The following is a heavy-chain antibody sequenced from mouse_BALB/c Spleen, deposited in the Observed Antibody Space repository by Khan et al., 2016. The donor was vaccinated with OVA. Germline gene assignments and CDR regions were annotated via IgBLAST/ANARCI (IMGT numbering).Heavy chain of an antibody. CDR3: ARSLYYSDSYAMDY. CDR1: GYSITSDYA. J-gene: IGHJ4*01. Sequence: EVQLQESGPGLVKPSQSLSLTCTVTGYSITSDYAWNWIRQFPGNKLEWMGYISSTGSTSYNPSLKSRISITRDTSTNQFFLHLNSVTTEDTATYYGARSLYYSDSYAMDYWGQGTSVTVSS. V-gene: IGHV3-2*02. D-gene: IGHD2-13*01. CDR2: ISSTGST.